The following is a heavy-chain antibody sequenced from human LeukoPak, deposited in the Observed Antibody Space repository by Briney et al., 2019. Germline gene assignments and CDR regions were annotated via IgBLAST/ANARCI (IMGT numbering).Heavy chain of an antibody. CDR2: IAVGSGNT. J-gene: IGHJ4*02. V-gene: IGHV1-58*01. CDR1: GFTFTSSA. CDR3: AASQEYYDYVWGSYRPTFDY. Sequence: ASVKVSCKASGFTFTSSAVQWVRQARGQRLEWIGWIAVGSGNTNYAQKFQERVTITRDMSTSTAYMELSSLRSEDTAVYYCAASQEYYDYVWGSYRPTFDYWGQGTLVTVSS. D-gene: IGHD3-16*02.